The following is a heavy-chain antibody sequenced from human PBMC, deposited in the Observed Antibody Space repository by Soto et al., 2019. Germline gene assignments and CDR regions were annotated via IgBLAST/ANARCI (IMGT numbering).Heavy chain of an antibody. Sequence: GGSLRLSCAASGFTFSGSAMHWVRQASGKGLEWVGRIRSKANSYATAYAASVKGRFTISRDDSKNTAYLQMNSLKTEDTAVYYCTRHAINYDFWSGYQTTDYYYYYMDVWGKGTTVTVSS. D-gene: IGHD3-3*01. CDR3: TRHAINYDFWSGYQTTDYYYYYMDV. CDR2: IRSKANSYAT. J-gene: IGHJ6*03. CDR1: GFTFSGSA. V-gene: IGHV3-73*01.